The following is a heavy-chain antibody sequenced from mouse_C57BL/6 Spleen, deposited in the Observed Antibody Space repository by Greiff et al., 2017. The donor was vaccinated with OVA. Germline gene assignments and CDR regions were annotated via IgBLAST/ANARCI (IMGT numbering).Heavy chain of an antibody. CDR3: ARRAISPLYFDV. CDR2: IDPSDSET. CDR1: GYTFTSYW. J-gene: IGHJ1*03. V-gene: IGHV1-52*01. Sequence: QVQLQQPGAELVRPGSSVKLSCKASGYTFTSYWMHWVKQRPIQGLEWIGKIDPSDSETHYNQKFKVKATLTVDKSSSTVDMQLSRLTSEDSAVYYCARRAISPLYFDVWDTGTTVAVSA. D-gene: IGHD3-3*01.